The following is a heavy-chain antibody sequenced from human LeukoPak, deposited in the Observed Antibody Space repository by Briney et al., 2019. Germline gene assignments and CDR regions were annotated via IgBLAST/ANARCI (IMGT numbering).Heavy chain of an antibody. J-gene: IGHJ4*02. CDR3: ARDIGARRPDF. D-gene: IGHD6-6*01. CDR1: GFTFRNHG. CDR2: IWYDGSNQ. Sequence: PGRSLRLSCAASGFTFRNHGMHWVRHAPGKGLEWVAVIWYDGSNQYYSDSVKGRFTISRDNSKNTLDLQMNSLRAEDTAVYYCARDIGARRPDFWGQGTLVTVSS. V-gene: IGHV3-33*01.